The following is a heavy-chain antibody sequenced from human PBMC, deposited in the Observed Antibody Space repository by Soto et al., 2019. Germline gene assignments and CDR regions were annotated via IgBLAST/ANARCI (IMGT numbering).Heavy chain of an antibody. Sequence: QVQLVQSGAEVKKPGSSVKVSCKASGGTFSSYAISWVRQAPGQGLEWMGGIIPIFGTANYAQKFQGRVTITADKSTSTAYMELSSLRSEDTAVYYCAGGGGAARQVISDYYGTDVWGQGTTVTVSS. CDR2: IIPIFGTA. CDR3: AGGGGAARQVISDYYGTDV. CDR1: GGTFSSYA. V-gene: IGHV1-69*06. J-gene: IGHJ6*02. D-gene: IGHD6-6*01.